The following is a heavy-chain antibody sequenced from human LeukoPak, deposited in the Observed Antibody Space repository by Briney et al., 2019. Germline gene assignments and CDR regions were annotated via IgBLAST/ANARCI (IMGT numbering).Heavy chain of an antibody. J-gene: IGHJ4*02. CDR2: IYYSGST. Sequence: SETLSLTCTVSGGSISSSSYYWGWIRQPPGKGLEWIGTIYYSGSTYYNPSLKSRVTISVDTSKNQSSLKLSSVTAADTAVYYCARHVYDSSGSIVRTPGAEVDYWGQGTLVTVSS. CDR3: ARHVYDSSGSIVRTPGAEVDY. CDR1: GGSISSSSYY. V-gene: IGHV4-39*01. D-gene: IGHD3-22*01.